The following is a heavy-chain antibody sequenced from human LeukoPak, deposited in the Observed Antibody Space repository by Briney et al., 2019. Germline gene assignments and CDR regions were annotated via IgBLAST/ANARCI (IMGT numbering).Heavy chain of an antibody. Sequence: GGSLRLSCAASGFIFNSYSMNWVRQAPGKGLEWVSSLSSSSSYKYYADSVKGRFTISRDNSKNTVYLQMGSLREEDMAVYYCARTQQWLATGGWYWFDPWGQGTLVTVSS. D-gene: IGHD6-19*01. CDR2: LSSSSSYK. CDR3: ARTQQWLATGGWYWFDP. V-gene: IGHV3-21*01. CDR1: GFIFNSYS. J-gene: IGHJ5*02.